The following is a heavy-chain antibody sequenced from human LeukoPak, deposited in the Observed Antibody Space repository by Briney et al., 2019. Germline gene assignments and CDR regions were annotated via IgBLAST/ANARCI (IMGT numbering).Heavy chain of an antibody. Sequence: ATVKVSCKASGYTITTYGINWVRQAPGQGLEWMGWISAYNGVSKYAQKFQGRVTMTTETSTTAAYMELRSLRSDDTAVYFCARGQSSVGGDYYYYFGMDVWGQGTTVTASS. CDR3: ARGQSSVGGDYYYYFGMDV. D-gene: IGHD6-19*01. J-gene: IGHJ6*02. V-gene: IGHV1-18*01. CDR2: ISAYNGVS. CDR1: GYTITTYG.